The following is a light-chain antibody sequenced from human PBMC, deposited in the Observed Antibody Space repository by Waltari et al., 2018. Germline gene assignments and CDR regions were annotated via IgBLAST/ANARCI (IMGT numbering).Light chain of an antibody. CDR2: EVT. V-gene: IGLV2-23*02. J-gene: IGLJ2*01. Sequence: QSALTQPASVSGSPGMSITISCHGTRRDVGSFHLVSWYQQHPGKAPQLIIFEVTKRPSGVSDRFSGSKSDNTASLTISGLQAEDEADYFCCSYASFSTMIFGGGTKVTVL. CDR3: CSYASFSTMI. CDR1: RRDVGSFHL.